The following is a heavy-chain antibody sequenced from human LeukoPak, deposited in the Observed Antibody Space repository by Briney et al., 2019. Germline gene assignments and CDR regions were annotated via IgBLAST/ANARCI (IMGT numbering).Heavy chain of an antibody. CDR2: IYYSGST. CDR1: GGSISSYY. V-gene: IGHV4-59*01. J-gene: IGHJ3*02. CDR3: ATGYSSSSRPDAFDI. Sequence: PSETLSLTCTVSGGSISSYYWSWIRQPPGKGLEWIGYIYYSGSTNYNPSLKSRVTISVDTSKNQFSLKLSSVTAADTAVYYCATGYSSSSRPDAFDIWGQGTMVTVSS. D-gene: IGHD6-6*01.